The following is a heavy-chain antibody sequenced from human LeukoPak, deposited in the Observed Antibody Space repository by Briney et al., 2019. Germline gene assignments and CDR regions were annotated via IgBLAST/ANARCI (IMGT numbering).Heavy chain of an antibody. CDR2: IHHSGST. D-gene: IGHD6-13*01. CDR3: ARYSSSWYYFDS. Sequence: SQTLSLTCTVSGGSISSGGYYWSWIRQPPGKGLEWIGYIHHSGSTYYTPSLKSRVTISVDRSQNQFSLKLSSVTAADTAVYYCARYSSSWYYFDSWGQGTLVTVSS. J-gene: IGHJ4*02. V-gene: IGHV4-30-2*01. CDR1: GGSISSGGYY.